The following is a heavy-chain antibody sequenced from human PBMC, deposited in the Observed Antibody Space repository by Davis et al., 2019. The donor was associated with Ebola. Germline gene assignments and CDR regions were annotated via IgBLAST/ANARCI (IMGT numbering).Heavy chain of an antibody. D-gene: IGHD1-1*01. V-gene: IGHV4-59*08. CDR3: ARVGWNVVDGVAFDI. CDR1: GGSINSYY. J-gene: IGHJ3*02. CDR2: IYYSGST. Sequence: SETLSLTCTVSGGSINSYYWSWIRQPPGKGLEWIGYIYYSGSTNYNPSLKSRVTISVDTSKNQFSLKLSSVTAADTAVYYCARVGWNVVDGVAFDIWGQGTMVTVSS.